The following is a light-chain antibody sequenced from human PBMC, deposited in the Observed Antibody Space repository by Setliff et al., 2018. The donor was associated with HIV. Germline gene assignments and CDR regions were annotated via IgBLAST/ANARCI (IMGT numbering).Light chain of an antibody. V-gene: IGLV2-23*01. J-gene: IGLJ1*01. Sequence: QSALTQPASVSGSPGQSITISCTGTSGDVGRYNLVSWYQQHPARAPKLIIYQATRRPSGVSNRFSGSKSGNVASLTISGLQAEDEADYYCCSNTGSNTFVFGTGTKV. CDR1: SGDVGRYNL. CDR3: CSNTGSNTFV. CDR2: QAT.